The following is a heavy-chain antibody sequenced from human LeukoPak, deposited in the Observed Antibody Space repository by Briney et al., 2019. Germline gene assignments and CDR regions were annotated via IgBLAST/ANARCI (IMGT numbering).Heavy chain of an antibody. CDR2: INHSGST. Sequence: SETLSLTCAVYGGSFSGYYWSWIRQPPGKGLEWIGEINHSGSTNYNPSLKSRVTISVDTSKNQFSLKLSSVTAADTAVYYCARGGPITIFGVVIHNWFDPWGQGTLVTVSS. D-gene: IGHD3-3*01. V-gene: IGHV4-34*01. CDR1: GGSFSGYY. J-gene: IGHJ5*02. CDR3: ARGGPITIFGVVIHNWFDP.